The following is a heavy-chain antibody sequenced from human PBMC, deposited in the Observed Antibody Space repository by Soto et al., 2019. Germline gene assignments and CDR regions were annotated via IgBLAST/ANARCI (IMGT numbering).Heavy chain of an antibody. CDR2: IKQDGSEK. J-gene: IGHJ4*02. D-gene: IGHD3-22*01. CDR1: GFTFSSYW. Sequence: GGSLRLSCAASGFTFSSYWMSWVRQAPGKGLEWVANIKQDGSEKYYVDSVKGRFTISRDNAKNSLYLQMNSLRAEDTAVYYCARVFIAELYDSSGYSDYWGQGTLVTVPS. V-gene: IGHV3-7*03. CDR3: ARVFIAELYDSSGYSDY.